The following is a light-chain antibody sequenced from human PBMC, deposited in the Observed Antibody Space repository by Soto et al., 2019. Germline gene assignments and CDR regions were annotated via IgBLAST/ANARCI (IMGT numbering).Light chain of an antibody. Sequence: EIVMTQSPATLSVSPGEGASLSCRASQGVSSSYLAWYQQKPGQAPRLLIYGASSRATGIPDRFSGSGSGTDFTLTISRLEPEDFALYFCQQYGRSSITFGQGTRLEIK. CDR3: QQYGRSSIT. J-gene: IGKJ5*01. CDR1: QGVSSSY. CDR2: GAS. V-gene: IGKV3-20*01.